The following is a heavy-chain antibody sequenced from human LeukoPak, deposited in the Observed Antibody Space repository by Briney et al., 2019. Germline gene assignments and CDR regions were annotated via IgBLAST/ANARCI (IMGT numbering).Heavy chain of an antibody. D-gene: IGHD1-1*01. CDR3: ARESTVGYNYMDV. Sequence: SETLSLTCTVSGGSISGYYWNWIRQPSGKGLEWIGSMQYIGSTNYNPSLKSRVTTSINMSKNQFSLRVSSVTAADTAVYYCARESTVGYNYMDVWGKGTTVTVSS. J-gene: IGHJ6*03. CDR1: GGSISGYY. CDR2: MQYIGST. V-gene: IGHV4-59*01.